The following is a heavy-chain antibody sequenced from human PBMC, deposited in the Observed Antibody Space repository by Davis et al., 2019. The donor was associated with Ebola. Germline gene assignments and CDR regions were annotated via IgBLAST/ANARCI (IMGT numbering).Heavy chain of an antibody. CDR3: ARATFGYNSGWYADY. CDR1: GYIFTTYA. V-gene: IGHV1-3*01. D-gene: IGHD6-19*01. Sequence: AASAKVSCKASGYIFTTYAMHWVRQAPGQRLEWMGWVHGGNGNTKYSQRFQGRVTITTDTSASTAYLDLSSLRSDDTAVFYCARATFGYNSGWYADYWGQGTLVTVSS. J-gene: IGHJ4*02. CDR2: VHGGNGNT.